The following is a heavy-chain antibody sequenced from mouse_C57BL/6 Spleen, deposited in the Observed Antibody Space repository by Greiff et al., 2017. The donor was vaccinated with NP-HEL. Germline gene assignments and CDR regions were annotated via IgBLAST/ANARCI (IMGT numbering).Heavy chain of an antibody. Sequence: QVQLQQPGAELVKPGASVKLSCKASGYTFTSYWMHWVKQRPGQGLEWIGMIHPNSGSTNYNEKFKSKATLTVAKSSSTAYMQLSSLTSEDSAVYYCVESLYYYGSSYAMDYWGQGTSVTVSS. CDR3: VESLYYYGSSYAMDY. D-gene: IGHD1-1*01. J-gene: IGHJ4*01. CDR2: IHPNSGST. V-gene: IGHV1-64*01. CDR1: GYTFTSYW.